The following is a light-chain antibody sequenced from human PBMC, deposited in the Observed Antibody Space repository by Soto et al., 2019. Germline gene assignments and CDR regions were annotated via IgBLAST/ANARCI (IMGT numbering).Light chain of an antibody. CDR2: DAS. J-gene: IGKJ4*01. CDR1: QGIGDT. V-gene: IGKV3-15*01. Sequence: VMIEGRGTLSVSQGEGATLSCRASQGIGDTLAWYQHKPGQTPRLLIYDASTRATGVPTRFSGSRSGAEFTLTINSLQSEDFAVYYCQPYNNWPLTFGGGTKVDIK. CDR3: QPYNNWPLT.